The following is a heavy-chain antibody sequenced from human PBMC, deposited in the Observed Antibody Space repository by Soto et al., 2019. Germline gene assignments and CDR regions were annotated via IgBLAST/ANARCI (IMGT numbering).Heavy chain of an antibody. J-gene: IGHJ4*02. CDR3: ARARVATPHRIDY. Sequence: SETLSLTCTVSGGSISSGGYYWSWIRQHPGKGLEWIGYIYYSGSTYYNPSLKSRVTISVDTSKNQFSLKLSSVTAADTAVYYCARARVATPHRIDYWGQGTLVTVSS. CDR1: GGSISSGGYY. D-gene: IGHD5-12*01. CDR2: IYYSGST. V-gene: IGHV4-31*03.